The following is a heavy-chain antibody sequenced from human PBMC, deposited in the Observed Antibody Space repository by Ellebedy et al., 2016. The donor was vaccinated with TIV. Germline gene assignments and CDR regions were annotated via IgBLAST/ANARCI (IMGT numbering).Heavy chain of an antibody. CDR3: AKDRTPGDGYWVFDQ. CDR1: GPTYSRYA. Sequence: GESLNISCAASGPTYSRYAMTWVRPAPGKGLEWISGIVGSGGGIWYADSVKGRLTISRDNSKSTLYLHMNSLSAEDTAVYYCAKDRTPGDGYWVFDQWGQGTLVTVSS. V-gene: IGHV3-23*01. CDR2: IVGSGGGI. D-gene: IGHD5-18*01. J-gene: IGHJ4*02.